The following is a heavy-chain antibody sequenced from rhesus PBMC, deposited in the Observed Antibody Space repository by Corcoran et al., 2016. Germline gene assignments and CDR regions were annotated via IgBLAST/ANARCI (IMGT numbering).Heavy chain of an antibody. V-gene: IGHV4S7*01. Sequence: QVQLQESGPGLVKPSETLSLTCAVSGGSVSSGYGWSWIRQPPGKGLEWIGYIYGSSGNTYYNPSLRSRVTISKDTSTNQFSLKLSSVTAADTAVYYCARGGSWSFDSWGQGVLVTVSS. CDR3: ARGGSWSFDS. CDR1: GGSVSSGYG. J-gene: IGHJ4*01. D-gene: IGHD6-13*01. CDR2: IYGSSGNT.